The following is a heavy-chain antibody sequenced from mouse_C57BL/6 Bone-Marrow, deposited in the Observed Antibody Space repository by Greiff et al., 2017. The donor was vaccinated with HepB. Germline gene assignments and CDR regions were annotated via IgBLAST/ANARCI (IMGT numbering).Heavy chain of an antibody. CDR2: IDPSDSYT. CDR1: GYTFTSYW. CDR3: ARGHFPY. J-gene: IGHJ2*01. Sequence: QVQLQQSGAELVKPGASVKLSCKASGYTFTSYWMQWVKQRPGQGLEWIGEIDPSDSYTNYNQKFKGKATLTVDTSSSTAYMQLSSLTSEDSAVYYCARGHFPYWGQGTTLTVSS. V-gene: IGHV1-50*01.